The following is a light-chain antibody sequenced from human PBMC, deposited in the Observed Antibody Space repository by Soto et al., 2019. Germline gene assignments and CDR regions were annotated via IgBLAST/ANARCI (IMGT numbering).Light chain of an antibody. CDR1: QSVSSY. CDR2: GAS. V-gene: IGKV3-15*01. CDR3: QQYNTWPPKYT. Sequence: EIVMTQSPATLSVSPGGRATLSCRASQSVSSYLAWYQQRPGQPPRLRIYGASTRANGIPARFSGSGSGTEFSLTISSMQSEDFAVYYCQQYNTWPPKYTCGQGTKLEIK. J-gene: IGKJ2*01.